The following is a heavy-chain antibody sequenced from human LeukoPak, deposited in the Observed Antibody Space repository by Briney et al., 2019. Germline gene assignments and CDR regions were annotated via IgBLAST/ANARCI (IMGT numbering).Heavy chain of an antibody. J-gene: IGHJ5*02. CDR1: GCTLTELS. CDR2: FDPEDGET. CDR3: ATEWELRGNWFDP. D-gene: IGHD1-26*01. V-gene: IGHV1-24*01. Sequence: ASVKVSCKVSGCTLTELSMHWVRQAPGKGLEWMGGFDPEDGETIYAQKFQGRVTMTEDTSTDTAYMELSSLRSEDTAVYYCATEWELRGNWFDPWGQETLVTVSS.